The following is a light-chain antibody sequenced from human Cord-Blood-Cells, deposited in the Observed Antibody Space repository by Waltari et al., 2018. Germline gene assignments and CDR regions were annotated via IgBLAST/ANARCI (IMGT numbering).Light chain of an antibody. CDR3: SSYTSSSTLV. J-gene: IGLJ2*01. CDR2: DVS. V-gene: IGLV2-14*01. Sequence: QSALTQPASASGSPGQSITLSCTGTSSDVGGYNYVSWYQQHPGKAPKLMIYDVSNRPSGVSNRFSGSKSGNTASLTISGLQAEDEADYYCSSYTSSSTLVFGGGTKLTVL. CDR1: SSDVGGYNY.